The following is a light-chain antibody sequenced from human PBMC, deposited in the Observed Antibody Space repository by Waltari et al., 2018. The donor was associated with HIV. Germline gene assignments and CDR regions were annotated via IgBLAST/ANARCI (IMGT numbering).Light chain of an antibody. CDR2: GSS. Sequence: PGDRVTLACRASHTVGNHLAWYQQKAGQAPRLLIHGSSTRPPGLAARFSGTGSGTEFTLTITSLQSADFAVYYCQQYYDWPRTFGQGTKV. V-gene: IGKV3-15*01. CDR3: QQYYDWPRT. J-gene: IGKJ1*01. CDR1: HTVGNH.